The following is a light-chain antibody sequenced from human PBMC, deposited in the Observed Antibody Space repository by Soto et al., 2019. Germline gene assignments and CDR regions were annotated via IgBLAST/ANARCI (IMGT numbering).Light chain of an antibody. CDR2: GAS. V-gene: IGKV3-20*01. Sequence: ESVLTQSPGPQSLSPGERATLSCRASQSVSGSHLAWYQQKPGQAPRLLIYGASSRATGIPDRFSGSGSGTDFTLSIRRLEPEDFAVYYCQHYGFSLITFGQGTRLEIK. CDR3: QHYGFSLIT. CDR1: QSVSGSH. J-gene: IGKJ5*01.